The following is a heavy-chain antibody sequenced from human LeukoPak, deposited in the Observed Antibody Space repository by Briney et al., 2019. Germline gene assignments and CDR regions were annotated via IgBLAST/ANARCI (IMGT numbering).Heavy chain of an antibody. D-gene: IGHD3-10*01. CDR3: ARAVGGDGSGSL. V-gene: IGHV4-39*07. CDR2: IYYSGST. CDR1: GGSISSSSYY. Sequence: SETLSLTCTVSGGSISSSSYYWGWIRQPPGKGLEWIGSIYYSGSTDYNPSLKSRVTMSVDMSTRQISPKLSSVTAADTAVYYCARAVGGDGSGSLWGPGTLVTVSS. J-gene: IGHJ4*02.